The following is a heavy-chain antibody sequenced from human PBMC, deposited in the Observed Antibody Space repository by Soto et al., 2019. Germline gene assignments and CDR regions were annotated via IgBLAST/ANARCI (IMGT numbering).Heavy chain of an antibody. V-gene: IGHV3-30*18. Sequence: GGSLRLSCAASAFSFMSYGMHWVRQAPGKGLEWVAVISYEASNINYVHSVKGRFTISRDNSKNMLYLQMNSLNPEDTAVYYCAKITRDSDVSGSFPHEAFVIWGQGAMVTV. D-gene: IGHD3-10*01. J-gene: IGHJ3*02. CDR3: AKITRDSDVSGSFPHEAFVI. CDR1: AFSFMSYG. CDR2: ISYEASNI.